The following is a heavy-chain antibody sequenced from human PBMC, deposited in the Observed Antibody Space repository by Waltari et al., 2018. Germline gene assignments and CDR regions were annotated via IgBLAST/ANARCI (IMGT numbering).Heavy chain of an antibody. Sequence: EVQLVESGVGLVQPAGSLRLSCAASGFTFSAYRLNWVRQAPGKGLEWVSHIGITGSPIYYADSVGGRFTMSRDTPKNSLYLQLNSLRAEDTAVYYCATGGTQWNSFDYWGQGALVTVSS. CDR2: IGITGSPI. V-gene: IGHV3-48*01. CDR1: GFTFSAYR. J-gene: IGHJ4*02. CDR3: ATGGTQWNSFDY. D-gene: IGHD6-19*01.